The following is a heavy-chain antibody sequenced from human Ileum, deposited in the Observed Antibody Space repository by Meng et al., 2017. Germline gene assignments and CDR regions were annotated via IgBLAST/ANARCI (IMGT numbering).Heavy chain of an antibody. V-gene: IGHV1-69*06. CDR3: ASLGAPSVQLERLGYYYYYYGMDV. D-gene: IGHD1-1*01. CDR2: ILPIFGST. Sequence: SVKVSCKASGGTFNNYAITWVRQAPGQGLEWMGGILPIFGSTNYAQNFQGRVTITADTSTSTAYMELSSLRSEDTAVYYCASLGAPSVQLERLGYYYYYYGMDVWGQGTTVTVSS. CDR1: GGTFNNYA. J-gene: IGHJ6*02.